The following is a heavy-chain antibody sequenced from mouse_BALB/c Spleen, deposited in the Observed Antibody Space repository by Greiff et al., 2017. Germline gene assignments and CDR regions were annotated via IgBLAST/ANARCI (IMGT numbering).Heavy chain of an antibody. J-gene: IGHJ2*01. CDR3: AYGNYDGGDFDY. Sequence: DVQLQESGPGLVKPSQSLSLTCTVTGYSITSDYAWNWIRQFPGNKLEWMGYISYSGSTSYNPSLKSRISITRDASKNQFFLQLNSVTTEDTATYYCAYGNYDGGDFDYWGQGTTLTVSS. V-gene: IGHV3-2*02. CDR2: ISYSGST. CDR1: GYSITSDYA. D-gene: IGHD2-1*01.